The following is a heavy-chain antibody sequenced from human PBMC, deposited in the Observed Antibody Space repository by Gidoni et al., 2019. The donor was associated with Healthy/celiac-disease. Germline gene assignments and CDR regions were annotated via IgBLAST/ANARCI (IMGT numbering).Heavy chain of an antibody. J-gene: IGHJ4*02. D-gene: IGHD3-22*01. Sequence: QLQLQESGSGLVKPSQTLSLTFAVSGGSISSGGYSWSWLRQPPGKGLEWIGYIYHSGSTYYNPSLKSRVTISVDRSKNQFSLKLSSVTAADTAVYYCARSPLGGSGYWFDYWGQGTLVTVSS. CDR2: IYHSGST. CDR1: GGSISSGGYS. CDR3: ARSPLGGSGYWFDY. V-gene: IGHV4-30-2*01.